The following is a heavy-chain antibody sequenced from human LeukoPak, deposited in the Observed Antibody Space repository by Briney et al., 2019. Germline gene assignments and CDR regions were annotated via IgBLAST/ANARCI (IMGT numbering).Heavy chain of an antibody. Sequence: GGSLRLSCAASGFTFSRYWMHWVRQAPGKGLVWVSRINSDVSSTSYADSVRGRFTLSRDKSKNTLYLQMNSLRAEDTAVYYCAKDARRSSGWWFFDHWGQGTLVTVSS. D-gene: IGHD6-19*01. V-gene: IGHV3-74*01. CDR2: INSDVSST. CDR3: AKDARRSSGWWFFDH. CDR1: GFTFSRYW. J-gene: IGHJ4*02.